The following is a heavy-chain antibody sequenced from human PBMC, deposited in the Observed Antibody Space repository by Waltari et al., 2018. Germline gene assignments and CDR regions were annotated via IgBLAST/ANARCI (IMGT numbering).Heavy chain of an antibody. CDR1: GFTFSSYS. CDR2: ISSSSSYI. J-gene: IGHJ6*04. D-gene: IGHD6-13*01. Sequence: EVPLVESGGGLVKPGGSLRLSCAASGFTFSSYSMNWVRQAPGKGLEWVSSISSSSSYIYYADSVKGRFTISRDNAKNSLYLQMNSLRAEDTAVYYCAREPWGIAAAVDVWGKGTTVTVSS. V-gene: IGHV3-21*01. CDR3: AREPWGIAAAVDV.